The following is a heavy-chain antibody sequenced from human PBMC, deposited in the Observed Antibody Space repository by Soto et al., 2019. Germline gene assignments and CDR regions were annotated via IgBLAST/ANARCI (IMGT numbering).Heavy chain of an antibody. V-gene: IGHV4-31*03. J-gene: IGHJ6*03. D-gene: IGHD3-16*02. CDR3: ARGGENDYIWGSYRYTALSYYYYYMDV. CDR2: IYYSGST. CDR1: GGSISSGGYY. Sequence: SETLSLTCTVSGGSISSGGYYWSWIRQHPGKGLEWIGYIYYSGSTYYKPSLKSRVTISVDTSKNQFSLKLSSVTAADTAVYYCARGGENDYIWGSYRYTALSYYYYYMDVWGKGTTVTVSS.